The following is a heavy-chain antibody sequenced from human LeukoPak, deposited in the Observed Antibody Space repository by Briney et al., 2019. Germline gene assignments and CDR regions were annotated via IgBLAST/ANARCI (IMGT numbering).Heavy chain of an antibody. CDR1: GFTFSDYY. CDR3: ARVRLVVPAATPLDY. D-gene: IGHD2-2*01. CDR2: ISSSSSYT. V-gene: IGHV3-11*05. J-gene: IGHJ4*02. Sequence: KPGGPLRLSCAASGFTFSDYYMSWIRQAPGKGLEWVSYISSSSSYTNYADSVKGRFTISRDNAKNSLYLQMNSLRAEDTAVYYCARVRLVVPAATPLDYWGQGTLVTVSS.